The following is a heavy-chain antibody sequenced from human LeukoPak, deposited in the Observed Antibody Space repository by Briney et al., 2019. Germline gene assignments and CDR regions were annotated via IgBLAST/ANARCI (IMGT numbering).Heavy chain of an antibody. CDR3: ARVDSWTEEPDTGFNY. CDR2: TYYRSKWYN. J-gene: IGHJ4*02. V-gene: IGHV6-1*01. CDR1: GDTVSNKRSA. Sequence: SQTLSLTCAISGDTVSNKRSAWNWIRQSPSRGLEWLGRTYYRSKWYNDYAVSVKSRITINPDTSKNQFSLQLNSVSPEDTAVYYCARVDSWTEEPDTGFNYWGQGILVTVSS. D-gene: IGHD1-14*01.